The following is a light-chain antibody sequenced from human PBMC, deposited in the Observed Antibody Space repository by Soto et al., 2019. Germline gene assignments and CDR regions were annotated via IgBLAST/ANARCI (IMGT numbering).Light chain of an antibody. V-gene: IGLV1-47*01. Sequence: QSVLTQPPSSSGNPGQRLTISCSGSSSNILRNYVYWYRQLPATAPRLLISMNDQRPSGVPDRFSGSKSGTSASLAISGLRSEDEADYYCASWDDSLSGYVFGTGTKVNVL. J-gene: IGLJ1*01. CDR2: MND. CDR1: SSNILRNY. CDR3: ASWDDSLSGYV.